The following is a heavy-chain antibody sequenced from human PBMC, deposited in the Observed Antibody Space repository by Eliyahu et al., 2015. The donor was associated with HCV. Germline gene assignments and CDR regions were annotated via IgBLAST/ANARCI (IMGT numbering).Heavy chain of an antibody. CDR2: INHSGST. CDR1: GGSFSGYY. CDR3: ARHSAWFGGWFDP. Sequence: QAQLQQWGAGLLKPSETLSLTCAVYGGSFSGYYXXWIRQPPGKGLEWIGEINHSGSTNYNPSLKSRVTISVDTSKNQFSLKLSSVTVADTAVYYCARHSAWFGGWFDPWGQGTLVTVSS. J-gene: IGHJ5*02. D-gene: IGHD3-10*01. V-gene: IGHV4-34*01.